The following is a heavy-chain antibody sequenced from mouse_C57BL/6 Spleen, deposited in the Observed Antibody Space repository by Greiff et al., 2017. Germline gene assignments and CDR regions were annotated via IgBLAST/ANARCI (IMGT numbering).Heavy chain of an antibody. CDR1: GYTFTSYW. CDR2: IYPGSGST. Sequence: QVQLQQPGAELVKPGASVKMSCKASGYTFTSYWITWVKQRPGQGLEWIGDIYPGSGSTNYNEKFKSKATRTVDTSSSTAYMQLSSLTSEDSAVYYCARRIYDGYVWYFDVWGTGTTVTVSS. V-gene: IGHV1-55*01. D-gene: IGHD2-3*01. CDR3: ARRIYDGYVWYFDV. J-gene: IGHJ1*03.